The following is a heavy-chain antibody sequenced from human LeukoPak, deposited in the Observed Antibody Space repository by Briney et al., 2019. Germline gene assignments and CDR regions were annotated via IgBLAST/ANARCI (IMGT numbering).Heavy chain of an antibody. CDR1: GGSFSGYY. J-gene: IGHJ4*02. Sequence: PETLSLTCAVYGGSFSGYYWSWIRQPPGKGLEWIGEINHSGSTNYNPSLKSRVTISVDTSKNQFSLKLSSVTAADTAVYYCARGRGYYYDSSGYYTFDYWGQGTLVTVSS. D-gene: IGHD3-22*01. CDR2: INHSGST. CDR3: ARGRGYYYDSSGYYTFDY. V-gene: IGHV4-34*01.